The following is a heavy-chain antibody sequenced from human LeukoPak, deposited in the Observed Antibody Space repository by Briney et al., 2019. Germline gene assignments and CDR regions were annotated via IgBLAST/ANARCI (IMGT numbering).Heavy chain of an antibody. V-gene: IGHV3-49*04. CDR1: GFTFGDYG. Sequence: GGSLRLSCTASGFTFGDYGMSRVRQAPGKGLEWVGFIRSKAYGGTTEYAASVKGRFTISRDDSKSIAYLQMNSLKTEDTAVYYCTRYSSGWPYYYYGMDVWGQGTTVTVSS. CDR2: IRSKAYGGTT. CDR3: TRYSSGWPYYYYGMDV. D-gene: IGHD6-19*01. J-gene: IGHJ6*02.